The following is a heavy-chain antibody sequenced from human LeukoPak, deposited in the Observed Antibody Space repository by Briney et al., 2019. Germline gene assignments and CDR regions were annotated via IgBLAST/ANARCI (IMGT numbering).Heavy chain of an antibody. CDR2: INQDGSER. V-gene: IGHV3-7*01. D-gene: IGHD6-19*01. Sequence: GGSLRLSCAASGFNFSSYWMTWVRQAPGKGLEWVANINQDGSERYFVDSVNGRFTISRDNAKNSVYLQMNSLRAEDTAVYYCGGGSGWVFGYWGQGTLVTVSS. CDR3: GGGSGWVFGY. CDR1: GFNFSSYW. J-gene: IGHJ4*02.